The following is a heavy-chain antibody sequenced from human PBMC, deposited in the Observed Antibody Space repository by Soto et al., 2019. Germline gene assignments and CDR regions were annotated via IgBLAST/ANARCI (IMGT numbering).Heavy chain of an antibody. CDR2: INSDGGST. CDR3: ARDLTGLVFDY. V-gene: IGHV3-74*01. D-gene: IGHD7-27*01. CDR1: GFTFSSYW. Sequence: GGSLRLSCAASGFTFSSYWMHWVRQAPGKGLVWVSRINSDGGSTYYADSVKGRFTISRDNAKNTLYLQMNSLRAEDTAVYYWARDLTGLVFDYWGHGTLVTVSS. J-gene: IGHJ4*01.